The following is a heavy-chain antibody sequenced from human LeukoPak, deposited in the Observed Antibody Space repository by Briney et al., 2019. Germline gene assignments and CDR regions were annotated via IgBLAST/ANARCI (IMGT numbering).Heavy chain of an antibody. J-gene: IGHJ6*02. CDR2: IYYSGST. CDR3: ARLKYYYGSGSHGMDV. V-gene: IGHV4-39*07. D-gene: IGHD3-10*01. Sequence: SETLSLTCTVSGGSISRSSYYWGWIRQPPGKGLEYIGSIYYSGSTYYNPSLKSRVTISVDTSKNQFSLKLSSVTAADTAVYYCARLKYYYGSGSHGMDVWGQGTTVTVSS. CDR1: GGSISRSSYY.